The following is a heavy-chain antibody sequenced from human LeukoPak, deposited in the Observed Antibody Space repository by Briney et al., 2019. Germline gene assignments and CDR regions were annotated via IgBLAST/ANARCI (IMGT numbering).Heavy chain of an antibody. J-gene: IGHJ5*02. CDR2: IYYSGST. V-gene: IGHV4-61*01. Sequence: SETLSLTCAVSGGSISSGCYSWSWIRQPPGKGLEWIGYIYYSGSTNYNPSLKSRVTISVDTSKNQFSLKLSSVTAADTAVYYCARAAGTGIGGFDPWGQGTLVTVSS. CDR1: GGSISSGCYS. CDR3: ARAAGTGIGGFDP. D-gene: IGHD6-13*01.